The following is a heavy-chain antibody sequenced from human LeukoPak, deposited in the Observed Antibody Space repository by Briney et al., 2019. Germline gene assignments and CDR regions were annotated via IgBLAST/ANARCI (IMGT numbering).Heavy chain of an antibody. V-gene: IGHV4-4*07. J-gene: IGHJ5*02. CDR3: ARDTQQDFWSGYYTWFDP. CDR1: GGSISSYY. Sequence: SETLSLTCTVSGGSISSYYWSRIRQPAGKGLEWIGRIYTSGSTNYNPSLKSRVTMSVDTSKNQFSLKLSSVTAADTAVYYCARDTQQDFWSGYYTWFDPWGQGTLVTVSS. CDR2: IYTSGST. D-gene: IGHD3-3*01.